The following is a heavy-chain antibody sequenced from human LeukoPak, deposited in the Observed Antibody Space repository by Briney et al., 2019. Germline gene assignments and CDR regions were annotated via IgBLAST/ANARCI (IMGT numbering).Heavy chain of an antibody. Sequence: SETLSLTCTVAGGSISSYDGSWIRQPPGKGLEWVGYIYYSGSTNYNPSLKRPVTISVDTSKNQFSLKLSSVPAADTCMYFCARRGITMTGIVVLNVFDIWGQETMVTVSS. D-gene: IGHD3-22*01. CDR3: ARRGITMTGIVVLNVFDI. CDR2: IYYSGST. J-gene: IGHJ3*02. V-gene: IGHV4-59*08. CDR1: GGSISSYD.